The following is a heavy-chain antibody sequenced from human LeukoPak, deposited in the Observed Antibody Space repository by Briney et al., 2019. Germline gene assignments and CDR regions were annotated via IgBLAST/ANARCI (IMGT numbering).Heavy chain of an antibody. CDR3: AREPNTVTRRGSDY. CDR2: INPSGGST. V-gene: IGHV1-46*01. CDR1: GYTFTSYG. D-gene: IGHD4-17*01. Sequence: ASVKVSCKASGYTFTSYGISWVRQAPGQGLEWMGIINPSGGSTSYAQKFQGRVTMTRDTSTSTVYMELSSLRSEDTAVYYCAREPNTVTRRGSDYWGQGTLVTVSS. J-gene: IGHJ4*02.